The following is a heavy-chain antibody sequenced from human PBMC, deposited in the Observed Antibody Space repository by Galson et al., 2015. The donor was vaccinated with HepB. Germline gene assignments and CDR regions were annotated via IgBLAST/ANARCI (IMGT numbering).Heavy chain of an antibody. D-gene: IGHD4/OR15-4a*01. CDR1: GFTFNRYW. V-gene: IGHV3-72*01. Sequence: SLRLSCAASGFTFNRYWMYWVRQAPGKGLEWVGRSRNKAKGYSTAYAASVKGRFTVSRDDSKNSVFLQMTSLRSEDTAVYYCARSEVTMVVTDFDSWGQGTLVTVAS. CDR2: SRNKAKGYST. J-gene: IGHJ4*02. CDR3: ARSEVTMVVTDFDS.